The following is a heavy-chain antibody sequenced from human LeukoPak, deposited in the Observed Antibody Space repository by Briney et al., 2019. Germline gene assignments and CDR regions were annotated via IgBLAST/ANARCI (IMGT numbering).Heavy chain of an antibody. CDR2: ISSSGSTI. V-gene: IGHV3-48*03. CDR1: GFTFSSYE. CDR3: VTFLSSWYEGHWFDP. Sequence: GGSLRLSCAASGFTFSSYEMNWVRQAPGKGLEWVSFISSSGSTIYYADSVKGRFTISRDNAKNSLYLQMNSLRAEDTAVYYCVTFLSSWYEGHWFDPWGQGTLVTVSS. J-gene: IGHJ5*02. D-gene: IGHD6-13*01.